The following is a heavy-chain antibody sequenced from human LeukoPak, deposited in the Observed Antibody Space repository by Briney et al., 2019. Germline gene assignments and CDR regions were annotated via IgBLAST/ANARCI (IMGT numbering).Heavy chain of an antibody. V-gene: IGHV3-48*04. CDR2: ISSSGSTI. CDR3: AVGYDGGYDFWSGYKSFDY. Sequence: QTGGSLRLSCAASGFTFSSYAMSWVRQAPGKGLEWVSYISSSGSTIYYADSVKGRFTISRDNAKNSLYLQMNSLRAEDTAVYYCAVGYDGGYDFWSGYKSFDYWGQGTLVTVSS. J-gene: IGHJ4*02. D-gene: IGHD3-3*01. CDR1: GFTFSSYA.